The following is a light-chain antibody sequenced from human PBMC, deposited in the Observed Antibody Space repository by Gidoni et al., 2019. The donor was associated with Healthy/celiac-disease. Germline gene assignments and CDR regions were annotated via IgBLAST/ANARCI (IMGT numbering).Light chain of an antibody. J-gene: IGKJ1*01. CDR3: QQYNNWPRG. CDR2: GAS. V-gene: IGKV3-15*01. CDR1: QSVSSN. Sequence: ELVLTHSPATLSVSPGERATLSCRASQSVSSNLAWYQQKPGQAPRLLIYGASTRATGIPARFSGSGSGTEFTLTISSLQSEDFAVYYCQQYNNWPRGFGQGTKVEIK.